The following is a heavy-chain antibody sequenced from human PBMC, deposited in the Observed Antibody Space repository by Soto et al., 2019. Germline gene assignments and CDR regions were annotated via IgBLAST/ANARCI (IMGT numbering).Heavy chain of an antibody. CDR2: IIPILGIA. CDR1: GGTFSSYT. Sequence: QVQLVQSGAEVKKPGSSVKVSCKASGGTFSSYTISWVRQAPGQGLEWMGRIIPILGIANYAQKFQGRGTITADKSTSTAYMELSSLRSEDTAVYYCARDPPDNWFDPWGQGTLVTFSS. CDR3: ARDPPDNWFDP. J-gene: IGHJ5*02. V-gene: IGHV1-69*08.